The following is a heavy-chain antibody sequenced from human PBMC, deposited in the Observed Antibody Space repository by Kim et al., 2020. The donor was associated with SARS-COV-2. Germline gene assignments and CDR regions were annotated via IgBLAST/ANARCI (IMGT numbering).Heavy chain of an antibody. J-gene: IGHJ6*02. V-gene: IGHV3-33*06. CDR3: AKEYGYCSGGSCYGGHYYYGMDV. Sequence: GGSLRLSCAASGFTFSSYAMHWVRQAPGKGLEWVAVIWYDGSNKYYADSVKGRFTISRDNSKNTLYLQMNSLRAEDTAVYYCAKEYGYCSGGSCYGGHYYYGMDVWGQGTTVTVSS. D-gene: IGHD2-15*01. CDR2: IWYDGSNK. CDR1: GFTFSSYA.